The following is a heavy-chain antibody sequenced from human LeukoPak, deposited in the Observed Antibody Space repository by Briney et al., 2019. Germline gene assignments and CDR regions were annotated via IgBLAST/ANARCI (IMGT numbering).Heavy chain of an antibody. D-gene: IGHD3-22*01. CDR2: IGYDGGNK. J-gene: IGHJ4*02. Sequence: GGSLRLSCAASGFSFSNLDIHWVRHAPGKGLEWVAGIGYDGGNKYYADSVKGRFTISRDNSRNTLYLQMNNLRAEDTAVYYCAREPRDSSGYYYFDYWGQGTLVTVSS. CDR1: GFSFSNLD. V-gene: IGHV3-33*01. CDR3: AREPRDSSGYYYFDY.